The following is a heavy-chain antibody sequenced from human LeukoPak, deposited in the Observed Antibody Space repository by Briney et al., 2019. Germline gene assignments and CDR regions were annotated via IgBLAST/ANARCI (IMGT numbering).Heavy chain of an antibody. CDR1: GYTFTSYG. CDR3: ARGYDSSGYYFGY. J-gene: IGHJ4*02. D-gene: IGHD3-22*01. V-gene: IGHV1-2*04. CDR2: INPNSGGT. Sequence: ASVKVSCKASGYTFTSYGISWVRQAPGQGLEWMGWINPNSGGTNYAQKFQGWVTMTRDTSISTAYMELSRLRSDDTAVYYCARGYDSSGYYFGYWGQGTLVTVSS.